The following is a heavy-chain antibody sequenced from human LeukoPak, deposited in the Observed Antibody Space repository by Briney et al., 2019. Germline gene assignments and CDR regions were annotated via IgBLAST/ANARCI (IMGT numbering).Heavy chain of an antibody. D-gene: IGHD2-15*01. V-gene: IGHV4-30-4*01. J-gene: IGHJ2*01. Sequence: SETLSLTCTVSGGSISSGDYYWSWIRQPPGQGLEWIGYIYYSGSTYYNPSLKSRVTISVDTSKNRFSLKLSSVTAADTAVYYCARDPHGYCSGGSCYSYWYFDLWGRGTLVTVSS. CDR3: ARDPHGYCSGGSCYSYWYFDL. CDR2: IYYSGST. CDR1: GGSISSGDYY.